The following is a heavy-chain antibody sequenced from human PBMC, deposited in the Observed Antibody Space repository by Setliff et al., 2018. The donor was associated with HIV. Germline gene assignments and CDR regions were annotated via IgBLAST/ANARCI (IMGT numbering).Heavy chain of an antibody. V-gene: IGHV4-4*09. Sequence: PSETLSLTCTVSAVSIGGYSWSWIRQSPGKGLEWIGSIYSTDTTSYNPSLESRLTISLDTSKNQFSLKLSSVTAADTAVYYCARQERYCTSADCYRYFNYWGQGTLVTVSS. CDR1: AVSIGGYS. CDR3: ARQERYCTSADCYRYFNY. D-gene: IGHD2-2*02. CDR2: IYSTDTT. J-gene: IGHJ4*02.